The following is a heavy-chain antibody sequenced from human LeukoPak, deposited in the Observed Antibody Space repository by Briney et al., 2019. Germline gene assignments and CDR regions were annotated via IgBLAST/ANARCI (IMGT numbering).Heavy chain of an antibody. D-gene: IGHD3-3*02. CDR1: GFTFSDYY. CDR3: AKIPNAISLRLN. V-gene: IGHV3-23*01. Sequence: PGGSLRLSCAASGFTFSDYYMSWVRQAPGKGLEWVSAISGSGGSTYYADSVKGRFTISRDNSKSTLYLQMNSLRAEDTAVYYCAKIPNAISLRLNWGQGTLVTVSS. CDR2: ISGSGGST. J-gene: IGHJ4*02.